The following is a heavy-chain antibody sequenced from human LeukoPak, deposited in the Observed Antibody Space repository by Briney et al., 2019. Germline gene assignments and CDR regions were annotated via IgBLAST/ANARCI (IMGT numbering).Heavy chain of an antibody. CDR1: GGSISSYY. V-gene: IGHV4-39*07. Sequence: SETLSLTCTVSGGSISSYYWGWIRQPPGKGLEWIGSIYYSGSTYYSPSLKSRVTISVDTSKNQFSLKLSSVTAADTAVYYCATLRYFDWFFDYWGQGTLVTVSS. CDR3: ATLRYFDWFFDY. D-gene: IGHD3-9*01. CDR2: IYYSGST. J-gene: IGHJ4*02.